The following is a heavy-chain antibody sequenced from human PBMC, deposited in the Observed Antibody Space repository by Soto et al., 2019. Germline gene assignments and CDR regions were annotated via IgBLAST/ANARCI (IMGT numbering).Heavy chain of an antibody. V-gene: IGHV1-8*01. CDR3: ARAWSSRYWRWFDP. Sequence: QVQLVQSGAEVKKPGASVKVSCMASGYTFTSYDIHWVRQATGQGIEWMGWMNPHNGNTGYAQRFQGRVTMTSNTSISTAYMELRSLRSEDTAVYFCARAWSSRYWRWFDPWGQGTLVAVSS. CDR1: GYTFTSYD. CDR2: MNPHNGNT. J-gene: IGHJ5*02. D-gene: IGHD6-13*01.